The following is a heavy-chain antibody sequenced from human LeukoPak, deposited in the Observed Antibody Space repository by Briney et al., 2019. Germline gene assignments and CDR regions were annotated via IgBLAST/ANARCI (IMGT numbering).Heavy chain of an antibody. V-gene: IGHV4-4*07. J-gene: IGHJ5*02. CDR1: GGSISSSY. CDR3: ARGYSGSYYEDWFDP. CDR2: IYTSGST. D-gene: IGHD1-26*01. Sequence: SETLSLTCTVSGGSISSSYWSWIRQPAGKGLEWIGRIYTSGSTNYNPSLKSRVTMSVDTSKNQFSLKLSSVTAADTAVYYCARGYSGSYYEDWFDPWGQGTLVTVSS.